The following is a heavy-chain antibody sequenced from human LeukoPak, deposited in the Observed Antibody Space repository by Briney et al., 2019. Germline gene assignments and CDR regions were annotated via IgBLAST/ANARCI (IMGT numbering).Heavy chain of an antibody. J-gene: IGHJ5*02. V-gene: IGHV4-34*01. Sequence: SETLSLTCAVYGGSFSGYYWSWIRQPPGKGLEWIGEINHSGSTNYNPSLKSRVTISADTSKNQFSLKLSSVTAADTAVYYCAKRRWSSSGFDPWGQGTLVTVSS. D-gene: IGHD2-15*01. CDR2: INHSGST. CDR3: AKRRWSSSGFDP. CDR1: GGSFSGYY.